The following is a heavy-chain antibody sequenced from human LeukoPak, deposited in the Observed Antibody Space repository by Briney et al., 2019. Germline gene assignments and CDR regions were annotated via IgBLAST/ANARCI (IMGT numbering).Heavy chain of an antibody. CDR2: IYYSGST. V-gene: IGHV4-59*08. J-gene: IGHJ5*02. Sequence: SETLSLTCTVSGGSISSHYWSWIRQPPGKGLEWIGYIYYSGSTHYNPSLKSRVTISVDTSKNQFSLKLSSVTAADTAVYYCASGRLEAAAAWFDPWGQGTLVTVSS. CDR1: GGSISSHY. D-gene: IGHD6-13*01. CDR3: ASGRLEAAAAWFDP.